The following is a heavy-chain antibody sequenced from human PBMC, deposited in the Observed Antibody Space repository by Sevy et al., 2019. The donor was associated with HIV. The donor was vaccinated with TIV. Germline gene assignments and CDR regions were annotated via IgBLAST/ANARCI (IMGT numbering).Heavy chain of an antibody. CDR1: DYSITSGYL. CDR2: VLHSGST. Sequence: SETLSLTCAVSDYSITSGYLWGWIRQPPGEGLEWIGSVLHSGSTYYNPSLNSRVIISVDTSKNQFYLRLNSVTAADTTVYYCARHGHGSGTCYVPFHAWGQRTLVTVSP. CDR3: ARHGHGSGTCYVPFHA. V-gene: IGHV4-38-2*01. D-gene: IGHD3-10*01. J-gene: IGHJ5*02.